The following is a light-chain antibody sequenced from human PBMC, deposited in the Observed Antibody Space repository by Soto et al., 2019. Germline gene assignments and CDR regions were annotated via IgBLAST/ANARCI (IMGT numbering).Light chain of an antibody. J-gene: IGKJ1*01. Sequence: DIVMTQSPLSLPVTPGEPASISCRSSQSLLHSNGYNYLDWYLQKPGQSPQLLIYLGSNRASGVPDRFGGSGSGTDFTVKISGVEAEDVGVYYCMQALQTPPWTFGQGTKVEIK. CDR1: QSLLHSNGYNY. CDR2: LGS. V-gene: IGKV2-28*01. CDR3: MQALQTPPWT.